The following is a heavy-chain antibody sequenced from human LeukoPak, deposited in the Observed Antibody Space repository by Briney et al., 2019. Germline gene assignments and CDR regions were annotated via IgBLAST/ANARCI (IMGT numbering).Heavy chain of an antibody. CDR1: GYTFTDFS. Sequence: ASVKVSCKASGYTFTDFSMHWVRQAPGQGLEWMGWINPSRGDTNYAQNFQDTVTMTRDTSISTAYMEVSRLRSDDTAMYYCAMIVYGSGSPAGSPTYYFDYWGQGTLVTVSS. CDR2: INPSRGDT. CDR3: AMIVYGSGSPAGSPTYYFDY. D-gene: IGHD3-10*01. V-gene: IGHV1-2*02. J-gene: IGHJ4*02.